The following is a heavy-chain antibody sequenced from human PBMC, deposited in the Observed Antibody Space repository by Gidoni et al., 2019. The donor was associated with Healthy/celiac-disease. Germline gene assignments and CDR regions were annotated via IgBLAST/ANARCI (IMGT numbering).Heavy chain of an antibody. J-gene: IGHJ6*02. CDR2: IKSKTDGGTT. V-gene: IGHV3-15*07. CDR3: TTAVGPERDYYYYYGMDV. D-gene: IGHD1-1*01. CDR1: GFTFSNAW. Sequence: EVQLVESGGGLVKPGGSLRLSCAASGFTFSNAWMNWVRQAPGKGLEWVGRIKSKTDGGTTDYAAPVKGRFTISRDDSKNTLYLQMNSLKTEDTAVYYCTTAVGPERDYYYYYGMDVWGQGTTVTVSS.